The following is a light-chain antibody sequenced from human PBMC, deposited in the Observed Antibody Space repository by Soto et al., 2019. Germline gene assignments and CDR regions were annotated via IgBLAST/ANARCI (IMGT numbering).Light chain of an antibody. CDR1: SSNIGSNY. J-gene: IGLJ2*01. CDR2: RNN. CDR3: AAWDDSLSGPV. V-gene: IGLV1-47*01. Sequence: QAVVTQPPSASGTPGQRVTISYSGSSSNIGSNYVYWYQQLPGTAPKLLIYRNNQRPSGVPDRFSGSKSGTSASLAISGLRSEDEADYYCAAWDDSLSGPVFGGGTQLTVL.